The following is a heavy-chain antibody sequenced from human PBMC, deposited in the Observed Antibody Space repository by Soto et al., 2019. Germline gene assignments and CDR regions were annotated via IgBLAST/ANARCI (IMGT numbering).Heavy chain of an antibody. CDR3: ARNGSIEEGRHAFDI. J-gene: IGHJ3*02. D-gene: IGHD3-22*01. CDR1: GGSIISYSDY. V-gene: IGHV4-39*01. CDR2: IYYSGST. Sequence: QLQLQESGPGLVKPSETLSLTCTVSGGSIISYSDYWGWIRQPPGKGLEWIGSIYYSGSTHYNPSRKSRVTISVDTSKNQFSLKVGSVTAADTAVYYCARNGSIEEGRHAFDIWGQGTLVTVSS.